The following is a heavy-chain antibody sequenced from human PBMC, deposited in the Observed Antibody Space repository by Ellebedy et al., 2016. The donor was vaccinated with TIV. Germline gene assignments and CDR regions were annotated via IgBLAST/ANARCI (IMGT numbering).Heavy chain of an antibody. CDR3: ARHRTAVFDHVYLGMDV. J-gene: IGHJ6*02. Sequence: GESLKISXEASGYTFTDYWIAWVRQMPGKGPQWMGIVNPSDSKTKYSPSLQGQVTISVDKSIRTAYLQWSSLKASDTAMYYCARHRTAVFDHVYLGMDVWGQGTAVTVPS. D-gene: IGHD2-21*02. CDR2: VNPSDSKT. V-gene: IGHV5-51*01. CDR1: GYTFTDYW.